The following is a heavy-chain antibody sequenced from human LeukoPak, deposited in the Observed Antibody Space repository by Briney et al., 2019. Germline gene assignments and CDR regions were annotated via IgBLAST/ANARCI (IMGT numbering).Heavy chain of an antibody. D-gene: IGHD1-26*01. Sequence: GASVKVSCKASGYTFTSFDVNWVRQAPGQGLEWMGWINPNSGNTGYAQNFQGRVTMTRDTSITTAYMELSSLSSEDTAVYYCATGKGVGATNYFDYWGQGTLVTVSS. CDR3: ATGKGVGATNYFDY. CDR2: INPNSGNT. CDR1: GYTFTSFD. V-gene: IGHV1-8*01. J-gene: IGHJ4*02.